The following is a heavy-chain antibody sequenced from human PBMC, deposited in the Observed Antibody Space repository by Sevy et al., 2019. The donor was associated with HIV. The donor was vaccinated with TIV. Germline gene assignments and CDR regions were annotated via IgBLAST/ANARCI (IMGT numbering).Heavy chain of an antibody. CDR1: GLTFRNFW. D-gene: IGHD3-10*01. CDR2: IKQDGSEK. Sequence: GGCLRLSCTVSGLTFRNFWMSWVRQAPGKGLEWVANIKQDGSEKYYVDSVRGRFTISRDNAKNSLYLQVNSLRDDDTAVYYCARSYFGSGTSYGMDVWGQGTTVTVSS. J-gene: IGHJ6*02. CDR3: ARSYFGSGTSYGMDV. V-gene: IGHV3-7*01.